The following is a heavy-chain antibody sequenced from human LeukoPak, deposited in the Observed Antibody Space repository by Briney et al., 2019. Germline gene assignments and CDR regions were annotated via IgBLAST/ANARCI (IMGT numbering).Heavy chain of an antibody. CDR1: GFTFSSFG. V-gene: IGHV3-15*07. J-gene: IGHJ4*02. D-gene: IGHD3-16*02. CDR2: IKSKTDGGTT. CDR3: TTDRNVWGSYRPDY. Sequence: GGSLRLSCAASGFTFSSFGMNWVRQAPGKGLEWVGRIKSKTDGGTTDYAAPVKGRFTISRDDSKNTLYLQMNSLKTEDTAVYYCTTDRNVWGSYRPDYWGQGTLVTVSS.